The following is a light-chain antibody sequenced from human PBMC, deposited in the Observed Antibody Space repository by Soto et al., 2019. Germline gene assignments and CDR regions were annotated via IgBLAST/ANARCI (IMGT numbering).Light chain of an antibody. CDR1: QDIRNY. J-gene: IGKJ5*01. CDR2: DAA. V-gene: IGKV1-33*01. CDR3: QQNDNLLPIT. Sequence: DIQMTQSPSSLSASVGDRVTITCQASQDIRNYLNWYQQKPGKATKLLIYDAANLETVVPSRFSGRGSGTDFTFTISSLQPEDIATYYCQQNDNLLPITFGPGTRLEIK.